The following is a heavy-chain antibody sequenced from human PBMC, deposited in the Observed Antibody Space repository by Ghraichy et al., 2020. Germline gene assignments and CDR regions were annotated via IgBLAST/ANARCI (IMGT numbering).Heavy chain of an antibody. CDR1: GFTFSSFA. CDR2: ISGSGGST. V-gene: IGHV3-23*01. J-gene: IGHJ6*02. CDR3: AKDYDFWSGYLGV. Sequence: GESLNISCAASGFTFSSFAMNWVRQTPGKGLEWVSVISGSGGSTYYADSVKGRFTISRDDSKNTLYLQMNSLRAEDTAVYYCAKDYDFWSGYLGVWGQGTTVTVSS. D-gene: IGHD3-3*01.